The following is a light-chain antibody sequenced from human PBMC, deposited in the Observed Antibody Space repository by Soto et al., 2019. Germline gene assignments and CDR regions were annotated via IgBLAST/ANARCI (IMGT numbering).Light chain of an antibody. CDR2: GAS. CDR3: QQYGSSVFT. J-gene: IGKJ2*01. CDR1: QTVTTNY. V-gene: IGKV3-20*01. Sequence: ETVLTQSPGTLSLSPGETATLSCRASQTVTTNYLAWYQQKPDQAPRLLIYGASSRATGIPDRFSGSRSGTDFTLTISRLEPEDFAVYYCQQYGSSVFTFGQGTKLEIK.